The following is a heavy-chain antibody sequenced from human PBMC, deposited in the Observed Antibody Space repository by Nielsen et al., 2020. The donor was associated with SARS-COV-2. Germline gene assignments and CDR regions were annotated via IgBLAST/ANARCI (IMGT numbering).Heavy chain of an antibody. Sequence: ASVKVSCKASGYTFTSYGISWVRQAPGQGLEWMGWISAYNGNTNYAQKLQGRVTMTTDTSTSTAYMELRSLRSDDTAVYYCARKDYYDSSGYSGDYWGQGTLVTVSS. D-gene: IGHD3-22*01. J-gene: IGHJ4*02. V-gene: IGHV1-18*04. CDR2: ISAYNGNT. CDR1: GYTFTSYG. CDR3: ARKDYYDSSGYSGDY.